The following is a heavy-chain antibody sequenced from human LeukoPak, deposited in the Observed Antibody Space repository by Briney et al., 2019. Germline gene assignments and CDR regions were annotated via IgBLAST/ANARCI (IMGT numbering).Heavy chain of an antibody. J-gene: IGHJ4*02. CDR3: AKSQGWFAGSGQEELGY. V-gene: IGHV3-23*01. D-gene: IGHD3-10*01. CDR1: GFTFSSYA. CDR2: ISGSGGST. Sequence: GGSLRVSCVASGFTFSSYAMSWVRQAPGKGLEWVSAISGSGGSTYYADSVKGRFTISRDNSKNTLYLQMNSLRAEDTAVYYCAKSQGWFAGSGQEELGYWGQGTLVTVSS.